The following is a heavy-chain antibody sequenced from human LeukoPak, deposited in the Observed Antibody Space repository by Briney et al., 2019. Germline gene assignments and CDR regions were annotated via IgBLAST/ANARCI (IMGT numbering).Heavy chain of an antibody. CDR1: GFTFSSYW. CDR3: ARVRDYGDFPFYFDY. J-gene: IGHJ4*02. Sequence: GGSLRLSCAASGFTFSSYWMSWVRQAPGKGLEWVGNIKQDGSEKYYVDSVKGRFTISRDNAKNSLYLQMNSLRAEDTAVYYCARVRDYGDFPFYFDYWGQGTLVTVSS. D-gene: IGHD4-17*01. V-gene: IGHV3-7*01. CDR2: IKQDGSEK.